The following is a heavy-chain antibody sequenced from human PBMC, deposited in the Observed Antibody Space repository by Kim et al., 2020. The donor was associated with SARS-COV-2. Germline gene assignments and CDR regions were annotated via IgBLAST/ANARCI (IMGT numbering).Heavy chain of an antibody. V-gene: IGHV3-53*01. J-gene: IGHJ3*02. Sequence: GGSLRLSCAASGFTVSSNYMSWVRQAPGKGLEWVSVIYSGGSTYYADSVKGRFTISRDNSKNTLYLQMNSLRAEDTAVYYCAREFHDSSGYYSVAFDIWGQGTMVTVSS. CDR1: GFTVSSNY. D-gene: IGHD3-22*01. CDR3: AREFHDSSGYYSVAFDI. CDR2: IYSGGST.